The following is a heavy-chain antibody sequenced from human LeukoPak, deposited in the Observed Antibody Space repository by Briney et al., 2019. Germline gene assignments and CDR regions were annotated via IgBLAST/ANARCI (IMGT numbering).Heavy chain of an antibody. Sequence: ASVKVSCKASGYTFTSYGISWVRQAPGQGLEWMGWISAYNGNTNYAQKLQGRVTMTTDTSTSTAYMELRSLRSDDTAVYYCAKLGTNYYDSGAKGYYFDYWGQGTLVTVSS. CDR3: AKLGTNYYDSGAKGYYFDY. V-gene: IGHV1-18*01. D-gene: IGHD3-22*01. CDR2: ISAYNGNT. CDR1: GYTFTSYG. J-gene: IGHJ4*02.